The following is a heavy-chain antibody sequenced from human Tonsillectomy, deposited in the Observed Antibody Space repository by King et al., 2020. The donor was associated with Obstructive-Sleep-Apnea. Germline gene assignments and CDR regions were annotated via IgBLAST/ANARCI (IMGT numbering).Heavy chain of an antibody. D-gene: IGHD5-24*01. CDR1: GFTFSSYG. Sequence: VQLVESGGGVVQPGRSLRLSCAASGFTFSSYGMHWVRQAPGKGLEWVAVIWYDGSNKYYADSVKGRFTISRDNSKNTLYLQMNSLRAEDTALYYCAKDRDGYNYGDAFDLWGQGTMVTVSS. V-gene: IGHV3-33*06. CDR3: AKDRDGYNYGDAFDL. J-gene: IGHJ3*01. CDR2: IWYDGSNK.